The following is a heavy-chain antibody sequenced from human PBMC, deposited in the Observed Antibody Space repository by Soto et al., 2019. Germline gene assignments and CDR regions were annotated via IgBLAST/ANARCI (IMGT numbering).Heavy chain of an antibody. Sequence: EVQLVESGGDLVQPGGSLRLSCAASGFRFSGYWMTWVRQAPGKGLEWVANINEDASQKYYLDSVKGRFTISRDNAKNSLYLEMNSLGAEDTAVYYCARDQNVLEVSVTYYDAFDIWGQGTMVTVSS. CDR3: ARDQNVLEVSVTYYDAFDI. CDR2: INEDASQK. J-gene: IGHJ3*02. D-gene: IGHD3-3*01. V-gene: IGHV3-7*01. CDR1: GFRFSGYW.